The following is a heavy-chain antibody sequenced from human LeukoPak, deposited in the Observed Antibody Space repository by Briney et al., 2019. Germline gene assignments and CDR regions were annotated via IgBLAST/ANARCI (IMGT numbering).Heavy chain of an antibody. J-gene: IGHJ4*02. CDR3: ARQPRYGPFDY. Sequence: SETLSLTCTVSGGSISTSNYYWGWIRQPPGQGLEWIGTIYYSGNTYYIPSLKSRVTISVDSSKNLFSLKLSSVTAADTAVYYCARQPRYGPFDYWGQGTLVTVSS. CDR2: IYYSGNT. D-gene: IGHD5-18*01. V-gene: IGHV4-39*01. CDR1: GGSISTSNYY.